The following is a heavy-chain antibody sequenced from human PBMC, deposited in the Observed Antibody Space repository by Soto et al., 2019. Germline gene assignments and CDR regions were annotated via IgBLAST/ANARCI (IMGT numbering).Heavy chain of an antibody. CDR1: GFTFSDYY. D-gene: IGHD2-8*01. CDR2: ISSSGSTI. V-gene: IGHV3-11*01. J-gene: IGHJ6*02. Sequence: QVQLVESGGGLVKPGGSLRLSCAASGFTFSDYYMSWIRQAPGKGLEWVSYISSSGSTIYYADSVKGRFTISRDNAKNSLYLQMNSLRAEDTAVYYCARDRCTNGVCSPYYYYGMDVWGQGTTVTVSS. CDR3: ARDRCTNGVCSPYYYYGMDV.